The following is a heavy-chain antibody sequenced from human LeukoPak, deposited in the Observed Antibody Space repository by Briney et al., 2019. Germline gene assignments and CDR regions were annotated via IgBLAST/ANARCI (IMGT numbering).Heavy chain of an antibody. CDR3: ARVSIAYSDAFDI. V-gene: IGHV3-23*01. Sequence: GGSLRLSCAASGFTFSSYAMSWVRQAPGKGLEWVSAISGSGGSTYYADSVKGRFTISRDNSKNTLYLQMNSLRAEDTAVYYCARVSIAYSDAFDIWGQGTMVTVSS. CDR1: GFTFSSYA. J-gene: IGHJ3*02. D-gene: IGHD2-21*01. CDR2: ISGSGGST.